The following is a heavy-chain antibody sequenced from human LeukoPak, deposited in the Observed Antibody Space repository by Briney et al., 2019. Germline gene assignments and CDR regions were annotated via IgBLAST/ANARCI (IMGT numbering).Heavy chain of an antibody. CDR1: GGSFSGYY. CDR3: ARSLSRGWYNWFDP. CDR2: INHSGST. V-gene: IGHV4-34*01. D-gene: IGHD6-19*01. J-gene: IGHJ5*02. Sequence: SETLSLTCAVYGGSFSGYYWSWIRQPPGKGLEWIGEINHSGSTNYNPSLKSRVTISVDTSKNQFSLKLSSVTAADTAVYYCARSLSRGWYNWFDPWGQGTLVTVSS.